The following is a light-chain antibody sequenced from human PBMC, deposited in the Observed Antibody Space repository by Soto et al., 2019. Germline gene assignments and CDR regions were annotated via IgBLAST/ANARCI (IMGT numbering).Light chain of an antibody. CDR3: GSITSSSTSV. CDR1: SSDVGGYEY. J-gene: IGLJ1*01. Sequence: QSVLSQPASVSGSPGQSITISCTGTSSDVGGYEYVSWYQHQPGKAPKLIIYDVTNRPSGVSNRFSGSKSGNTASLTISGVQTEDAADYSCGSITSSSTSVFGTGTKVTVL. CDR2: DVT. V-gene: IGLV2-14*01.